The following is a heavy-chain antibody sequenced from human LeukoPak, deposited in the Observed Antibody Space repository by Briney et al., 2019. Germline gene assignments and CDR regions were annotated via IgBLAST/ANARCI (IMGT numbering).Heavy chain of an antibody. CDR2: ISSSSTTI. J-gene: IGHJ4*02. CDR3: ARDKLGIDY. D-gene: IGHD7-27*01. V-gene: IGHV3-48*01. CDR1: GFTFSTYA. Sequence: PGGSLRLSCADSGFTFSTYAMTWVRQAPGKGLEWVSYISSSSTTIYYADSVKGRFTISRDNAKKSLYLQMNTLRAEDTAVYYCARDKLGIDYWGQGTLVTVSS.